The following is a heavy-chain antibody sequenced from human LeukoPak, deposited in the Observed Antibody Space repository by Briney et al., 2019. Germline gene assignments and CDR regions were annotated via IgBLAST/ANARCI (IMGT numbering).Heavy chain of an antibody. D-gene: IGHD6-6*01. V-gene: IGHV3-30*02. J-gene: IGHJ4*02. CDR1: GFTFSSYG. CDR3: VKDLGFVAARPNFFDY. CDR2: IRYDGSNK. Sequence: GGSLRLSCAASGFTFSSYGMHWVRQAPGKGLEWVAFIRYDGSNKYYADSVKGRSTISRDNSKNTLYLQMNSLRAEDTAVYYCVKDLGFVAARPNFFDYWGQGTLVTVSS.